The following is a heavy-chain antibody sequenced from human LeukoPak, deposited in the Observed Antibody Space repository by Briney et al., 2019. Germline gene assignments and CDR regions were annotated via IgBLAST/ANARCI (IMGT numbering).Heavy chain of an antibody. Sequence: SETLSLTCTVSGGSISSYYWSWVRQPPGKGLERIGYIYTIGSTNYNPSLESRVTISVDTSKNHFSLKLSSVTAADTAVYYCARTVVVTAIHYFDYWGQGTLVTVSS. J-gene: IGHJ4*02. CDR1: GGSISSYY. CDR2: IYTIGST. D-gene: IGHD2-21*02. V-gene: IGHV4-4*09. CDR3: ARTVVVTAIHYFDY.